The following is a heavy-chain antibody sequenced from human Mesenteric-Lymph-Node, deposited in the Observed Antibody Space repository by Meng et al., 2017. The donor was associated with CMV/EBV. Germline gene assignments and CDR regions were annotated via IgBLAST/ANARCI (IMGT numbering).Heavy chain of an antibody. CDR2: INPNSGGT. V-gene: IGHV1-2*02. D-gene: IGHD2-21*02. J-gene: IGHJ6*02. Sequence: ASVKVSCKASGYTLSDDYMHWVRQAPGQGFEWMGWINPNSGGTNYAQKFQGRVTMTRDTSISTAYMELSRLRSDDTAVYYCARTTAGRGYSYYGLDVWGQGTTVTVSS. CDR3: ARTTAGRGYSYYGLDV. CDR1: GYTLSDDY.